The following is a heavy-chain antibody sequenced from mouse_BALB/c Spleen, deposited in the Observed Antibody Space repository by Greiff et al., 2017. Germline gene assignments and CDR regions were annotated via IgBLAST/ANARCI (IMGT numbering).Heavy chain of an antibody. CDR2: INPSNGGT. J-gene: IGHJ4*01. Sequence: VQLQQPGAELVKPGASVKMSCKASGYTFTSYYMYWVKQRPGQGLEWIGEINPSNGGTNFNEKFKSKATLTVDKSSSTAYMQLSSLTSEDSAVYYCTTGTGAMDYWGQGTSVTVSS. CDR3: TTGTGAMDY. D-gene: IGHD4-1*01. CDR1: GYTFTSYY. V-gene: IGHV1S16*01.